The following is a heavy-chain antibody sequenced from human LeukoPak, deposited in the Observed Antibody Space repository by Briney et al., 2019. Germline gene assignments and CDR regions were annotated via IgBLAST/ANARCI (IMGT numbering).Heavy chain of an antibody. J-gene: IGHJ5*02. CDR1: GGTFNNSA. D-gene: IGHD4-17*01. V-gene: IGHV1-69*05. CDR2: IMPLFGTA. Sequence: GASVKVSCKTTGGTFNNSAISWVRQAPGQGLEWLGGIMPLFGTAGYAQKFQGRGTITKDESTRTVYLELTSLTSDDTAVYYCARDVHGDYGSGWFDPWAREPSSPSPQ. CDR3: ARDVHGDYGSGWFDP.